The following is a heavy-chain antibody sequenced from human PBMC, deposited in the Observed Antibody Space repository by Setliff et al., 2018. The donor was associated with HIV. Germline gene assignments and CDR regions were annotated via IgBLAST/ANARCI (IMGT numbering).Heavy chain of an antibody. CDR1: GGTFSRLA. CDR2: IIPVFGTP. J-gene: IGHJ6*02. V-gene: IGHV1-69*13. Sequence: SVKVSCKASGGTFSRLAISWVRQAPGQGPEWMGGIIPVFGTPNYAQKFQGRVTVTADESTTSAYMELSSLRSDDTAVYYCATSINSSDWSTGHYQYTMDVWGQGTTVTVSS. D-gene: IGHD2-8*02. CDR3: ATSINSSDWSTGHYQYTMDV.